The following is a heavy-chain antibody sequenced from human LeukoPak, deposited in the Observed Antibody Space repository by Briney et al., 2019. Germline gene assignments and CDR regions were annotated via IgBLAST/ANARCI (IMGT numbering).Heavy chain of an antibody. D-gene: IGHD5-18*01. J-gene: IGHJ4*02. CDR3: ARGRWLQLWGDY. CDR1: GYTFTDFY. CDR2: INSNTGDT. V-gene: IGHV1-2*02. Sequence: GASVKVSCKASGYTFTDFYIHWVRQAPGQGPEWMGWINSNTGDTKYAQKFQDRVALTQDTSISTAYMELSRLESDQTAVFYCARGRWLQLWGDYWGQGTPLTVSS.